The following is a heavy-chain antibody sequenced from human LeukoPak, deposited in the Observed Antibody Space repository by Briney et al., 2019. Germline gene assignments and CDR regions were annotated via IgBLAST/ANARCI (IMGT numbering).Heavy chain of an antibody. V-gene: IGHV1-8*01. D-gene: IGHD6-13*01. CDR1: GYTFTSYD. CDR3: AREGSSWYYYYYYMGV. Sequence: ASVKVSCKASGYTFTSYDINWVRQATGQGLEWMGWMNPNSGNTGYAQKFQGRVTMTRNTSISTAYMELSSLRSEDTAVYYCAREGSSWYYYYYYMGVWGKGTTVTVSS. J-gene: IGHJ6*03. CDR2: MNPNSGNT.